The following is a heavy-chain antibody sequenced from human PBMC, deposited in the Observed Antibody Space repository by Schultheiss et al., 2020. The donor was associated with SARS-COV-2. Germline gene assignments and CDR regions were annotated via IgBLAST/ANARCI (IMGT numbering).Heavy chain of an antibody. CDR2: IYYSGST. CDR3: ARDRPGLWFGELSQYFDY. Sequence: SETLSLTCTVSGGSVSSGSYYWSWIRQPPGKGLEWIGYIYYSGSTYYNPSLKSRVTISVDTSKNQFSLKLSSVTAADTAVYYCARDRPGLWFGELSQYFDYWGQGTLVTGSS. D-gene: IGHD3-10*01. V-gene: IGHV4-61*01. CDR1: GGSVSSGSYY. J-gene: IGHJ4*02.